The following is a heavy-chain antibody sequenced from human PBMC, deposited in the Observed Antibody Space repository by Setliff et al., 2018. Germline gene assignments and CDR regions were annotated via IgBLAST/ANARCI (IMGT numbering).Heavy chain of an antibody. Sequence: PGESLKISCAASGFTFSDHYMDWVRQVPGKGLEWIGRITNKVKGYTTEYAASVRGRFTISRDDSKSSLYLQMNSLKTEDTAVYYCADAGSAKGLDIWGQGTTVTVSS. V-gene: IGHV3-72*01. J-gene: IGHJ6*02. CDR2: ITNKVKGYTT. CDR1: GFTFSDHY. CDR3: ADAGSAKGLDI. D-gene: IGHD6-19*01.